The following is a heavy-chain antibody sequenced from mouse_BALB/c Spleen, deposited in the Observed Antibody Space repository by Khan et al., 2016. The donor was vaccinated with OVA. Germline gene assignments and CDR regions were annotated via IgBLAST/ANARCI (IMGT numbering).Heavy chain of an antibody. Sequence: EVQLQESGPGLVKPSQSLSLTCTVTGYSITSAYAWNWIRQFPGNKLEWMGYISYSGITSYNPYLKSRLSITRDTPKNQIFLKLTSVTTEDTGTYYCTRYHVYYGWGIFDVWGAGTTVTVSS. CDR1: GYSITSAYA. CDR3: TRYHVYYGWGIFDV. CDR2: ISYSGIT. J-gene: IGHJ1*01. V-gene: IGHV3-2*02. D-gene: IGHD1-1*01.